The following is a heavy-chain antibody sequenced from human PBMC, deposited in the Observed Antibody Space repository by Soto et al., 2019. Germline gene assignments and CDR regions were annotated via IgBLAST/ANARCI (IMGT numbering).Heavy chain of an antibody. D-gene: IGHD3-16*01. CDR2: ISGSGGST. J-gene: IGHJ4*02. CDR3: ARGRQRPGDY. CDR1: GFTFSSYA. Sequence: GGSLRLSCAASGFTFSSYAMSWVRQAPGKGLEWVSAISGSGGSTYYADSVKGRSTISRDNAKNSLYLQMNSLRAEDTAVYYCARGRQRPGDYWGQGTLVTVSS. V-gene: IGHV3-23*01.